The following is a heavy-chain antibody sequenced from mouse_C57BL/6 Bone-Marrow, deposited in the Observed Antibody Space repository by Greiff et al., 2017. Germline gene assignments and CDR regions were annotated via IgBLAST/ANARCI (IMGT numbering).Heavy chain of an antibody. CDR2: INPSSGYT. CDR1: GYTFPSYW. D-gene: IGHD2-2*01. J-gene: IGHJ2*01. CDR3: ASRLWLRRRRYYFDY. Sequence: VQLQQSGAELAKPGASVKLSCKASGYTFPSYWMHWVKPRPGQGLEWIGYINPSSGYTKYNQKFKDKATLTADKSSSTAYMQLSSLTYEDSAVYYCASRLWLRRRRYYFDYWGQGTTLTVSS. V-gene: IGHV1-7*01.